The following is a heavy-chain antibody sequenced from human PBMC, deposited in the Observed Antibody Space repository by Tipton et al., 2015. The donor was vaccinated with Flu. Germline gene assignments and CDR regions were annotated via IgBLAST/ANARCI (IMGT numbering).Heavy chain of an antibody. CDR2: IIHSGYT. V-gene: IGHV4-34*12. CDR1: GGSFSGHY. CDR3: VKHFERGFDI. Sequence: LRLSCAVFGGSFSGHYWVWIRQPPGKGLEWIGEIIHSGYTKYNPSLKSRVTMSIDTFKNQFSLNLNSVTAADTAMYYCVKHFERGFDIWGQGTMVTVSS. J-gene: IGHJ3*02. D-gene: IGHD3-10*01.